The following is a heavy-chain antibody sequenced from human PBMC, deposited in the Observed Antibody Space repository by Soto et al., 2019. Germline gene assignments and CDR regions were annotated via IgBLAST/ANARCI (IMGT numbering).Heavy chain of an antibody. V-gene: IGHV3-66*01. CDR1: EFTVSNNY. CDR3: MNRPRA. J-gene: IGHJ5*02. D-gene: IGHD6-6*01. CDR2: IYSGGAT. Sequence: EVQLVESGGGSVQPGGSLRLSCAASEFTVSNNYMSWVRQAPGKGLEWVSLIYSGGATHYADSVRGRFTISRDNSKNTLYLQMNSLRGEDTAIYYCMNRPRAWGQGTLVTVSS.